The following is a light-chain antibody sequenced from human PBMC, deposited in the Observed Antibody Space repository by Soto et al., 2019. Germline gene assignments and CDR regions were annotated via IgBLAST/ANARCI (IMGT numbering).Light chain of an antibody. CDR1: QSVDTTF. Sequence: EIVLTQSPGSLSLSPGQRATLSCRASQSVDTTFFAWYQKKPGQAPRLLIYGASNRATGIPDRFSGSGSGTDFTLIISRLEPDDFAVYYCQQYISSLTFGQGTKVEIK. CDR2: GAS. CDR3: QQYISSLT. V-gene: IGKV3-20*01. J-gene: IGKJ1*01.